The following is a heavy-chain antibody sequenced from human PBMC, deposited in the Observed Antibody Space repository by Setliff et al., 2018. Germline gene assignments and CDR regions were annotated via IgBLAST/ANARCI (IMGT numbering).Heavy chain of an antibody. J-gene: IGHJ4*02. CDR1: GYSFTSFD. Sequence: ASVKVSCKTSGYSFTSFDVSWVRQATGQGLEWLGYIKPSDGGTKYAQKFQGRVTMTRDISTSTFYMELSSLTSEDTALYYCARGVGAVGDFWGQGTLVTVSS. V-gene: IGHV1-8*01. D-gene: IGHD1-26*01. CDR3: ARGVGAVGDF. CDR2: IKPSDGGT.